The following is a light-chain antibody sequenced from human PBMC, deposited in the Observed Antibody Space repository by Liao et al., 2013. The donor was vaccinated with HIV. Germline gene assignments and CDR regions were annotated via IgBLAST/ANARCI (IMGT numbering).Light chain of an antibody. CDR3: QAWDSGAGV. V-gene: IGLV3-1*01. J-gene: IGLJ2*01. Sequence: SYELTQPPSVSVSPGQTVSITCSGDKLGDTYTCWYQQKSGQSPVLVIYQDTKRPSGIPERFSGSNSGNTATLTISGTQAMDEADYYCQAWDSGAGVFGGGTKLSVL. CDR2: QDT. CDR1: KLGDTY.